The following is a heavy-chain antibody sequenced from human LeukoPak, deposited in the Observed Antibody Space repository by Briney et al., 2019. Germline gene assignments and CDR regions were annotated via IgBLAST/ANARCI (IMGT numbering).Heavy chain of an antibody. CDR2: INWNGGST. D-gene: IGHD3-22*01. J-gene: IGHJ6*02. Sequence: GGSLRLSCAASGFTFDDYGMSWVRRAPGKWLEWVSGINWNGGSTGYADSVKGRFTISRDNAKNSLYLQINSLRAEDTALYYCARDPDSSGYPYYYYGMDVWGQGTTVTVSS. CDR1: GFTFDDYG. V-gene: IGHV3-20*04. CDR3: ARDPDSSGYPYYYYGMDV.